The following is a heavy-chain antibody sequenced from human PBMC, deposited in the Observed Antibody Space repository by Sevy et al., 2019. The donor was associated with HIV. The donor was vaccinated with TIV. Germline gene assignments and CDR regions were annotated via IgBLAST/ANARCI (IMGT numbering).Heavy chain of an antibody. D-gene: IGHD6-13*01. CDR3: ARRSSRFAAAGFTFDY. Sequence: SETLSLTCAVYGGSFSGYYWSWIRQPPGKGLEWIGEINHSGSTNYNPSLKSRVTISVDTSKNQFSLRPSSVTAADTAAYSCARRSSRFAAAGFTFDYWGQGTLVTVSS. CDR1: GGSFSGYY. V-gene: IGHV4-34*01. CDR2: INHSGST. J-gene: IGHJ4*02.